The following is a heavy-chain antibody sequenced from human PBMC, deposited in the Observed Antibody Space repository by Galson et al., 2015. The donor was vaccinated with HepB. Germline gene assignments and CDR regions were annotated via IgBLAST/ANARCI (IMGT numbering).Heavy chain of an antibody. CDR2: INPNSGGT. V-gene: IGHV1-2*02. D-gene: IGHD6-13*01. CDR3: ARGGGADSSSYYDRYYYGMDV. CDR1: GYIFIDYY. Sequence: SVKVSCKASGYIFIDYYVHWVRQAPGQGLEWMGWINPNSGGTNYAQKFQGRVTMTRDTSISTAYMELNSLTSDDTAVFYCARGGGADSSSYYDRYYYGMDVWGQGTTVAVSS. J-gene: IGHJ6*02.